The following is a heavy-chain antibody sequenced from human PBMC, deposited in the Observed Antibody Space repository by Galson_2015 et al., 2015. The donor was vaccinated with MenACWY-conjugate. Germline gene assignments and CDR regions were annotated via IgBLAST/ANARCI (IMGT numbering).Heavy chain of an antibody. D-gene: IGHD3-10*01. CDR1: GLTFSSYA. CDR2: ISTTGGTT. CDR3: AQGAGSRWFDP. J-gene: IGHJ5*02. V-gene: IGHV3-23*01. Sequence: SLRLSCAASGLTFSSYAVSWVRQAPGKGLEWVSSISTTGGTTYYADSVKGRFTISRDNSNNTLYLQMNSLRAGDTAVYYCAQGAGSRWFDPWGQGTLVIVSS.